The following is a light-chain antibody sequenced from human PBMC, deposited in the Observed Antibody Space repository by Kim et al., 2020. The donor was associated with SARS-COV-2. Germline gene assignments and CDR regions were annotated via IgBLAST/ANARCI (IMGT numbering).Light chain of an antibody. Sequence: AYVGDRVTSTCRASQGISSYLAWYQQKPGNAPKLLIYAASTLESGVPSRFSGSGSGTDFTLTISSLQPEDFATYYCQQLNSYRTFGQGTKVDIK. CDR1: QGISSY. CDR2: AAS. J-gene: IGKJ1*01. CDR3: QQLNSYRT. V-gene: IGKV1-9*01.